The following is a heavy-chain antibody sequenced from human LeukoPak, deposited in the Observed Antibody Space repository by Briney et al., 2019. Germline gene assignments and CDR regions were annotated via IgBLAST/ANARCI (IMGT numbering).Heavy chain of an antibody. CDR2: IYTSGST. CDR1: GGSISSCY. J-gene: IGHJ6*02. Sequence: SETLSLTCTVSGGSISSCYWSWIRQPAGKGLEWIGRIYTSGSTNYNPSLKSRVTMSVDTSKNQFSLKLSSVTAADTAVYYCAGYDILTGYYGPYGMDVWGQGTTVTVSS. V-gene: IGHV4-4*07. D-gene: IGHD3-9*01. CDR3: AGYDILTGYYGPYGMDV.